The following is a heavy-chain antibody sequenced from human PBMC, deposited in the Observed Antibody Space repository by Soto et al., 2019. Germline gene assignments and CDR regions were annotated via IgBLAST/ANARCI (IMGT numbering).Heavy chain of an antibody. J-gene: IGHJ4*02. V-gene: IGHV4-30-4*01. CDR1: GGTINSGDYF. D-gene: IGHD5-12*01. CDR3: ARVKATLYRHYYFDY. Sequence: SSETLSLTCSVSGGTINSGDYFWSWIRQPPGKGLEWIGSIFYTGSTYYSPSLKSRASMSMDTSKNLSSLRLRSLTAADTAVYFCARVKATLYRHYYFDYWGQGTQVT. CDR2: IFYTGST.